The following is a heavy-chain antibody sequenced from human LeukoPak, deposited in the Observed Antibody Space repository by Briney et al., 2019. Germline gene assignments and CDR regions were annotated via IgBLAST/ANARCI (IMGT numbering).Heavy chain of an antibody. CDR2: IGDGGST. J-gene: IGHJ6*03. D-gene: IGHD3-16*01. V-gene: IGHV4-34*01. CDR3: ARAHGGGVVAEFYYMDV. CDR1: GGSFSGYY. Sequence: PSETLSLTCAVHGGSFSGYYWSWIRQSPGKGLEWIGEIGDGGSTNYNPSLRSRVTMSVDMSKDQFSLKLSSVTAADTAVYYCARAHGGGVVAEFYYMDVWGKGTTVTVSS.